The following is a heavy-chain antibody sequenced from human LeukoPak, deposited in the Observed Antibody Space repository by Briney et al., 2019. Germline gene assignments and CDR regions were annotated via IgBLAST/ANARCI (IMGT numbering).Heavy chain of an antibody. J-gene: IGHJ4*02. CDR2: IYYSGST. D-gene: IGHD2-15*01. V-gene: IGHV4-59*08. CDR3: ARQYLGYCSGGSCYYFDY. Sequence: SETLSLTCTVSGGSISSYYWSWIRQPPGKGLEWIGYIYYSGSTNYNPSLKSRVTISVDTSKNQFSLKLSSVTAADTAVCYCARQYLGYCSGGSCYYFDYWGQGTLVTVSS. CDR1: GGSISSYY.